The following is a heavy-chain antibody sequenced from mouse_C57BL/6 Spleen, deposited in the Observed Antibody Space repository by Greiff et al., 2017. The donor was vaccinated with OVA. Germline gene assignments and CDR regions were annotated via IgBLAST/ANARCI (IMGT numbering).Heavy chain of an antibody. CDR3: ARRNYSNYVFDY. D-gene: IGHD2-5*01. CDR1: GYTFTSYW. CDR2: IHPNSGST. Sequence: VQLKQPGAELVKPGASVKLSCKASGYTFTSYWMHWVKQRPGQGLEWIGMIHPNSGSTNYNEKFKSKATLTVDKSSSTAYMQLSSLTSEDSAVYYCARRNYSNYVFDYWGQGTTLTVSS. J-gene: IGHJ2*01. V-gene: IGHV1-64*01.